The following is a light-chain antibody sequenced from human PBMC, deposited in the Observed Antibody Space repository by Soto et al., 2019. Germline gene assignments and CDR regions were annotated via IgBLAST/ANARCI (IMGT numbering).Light chain of an antibody. CDR3: LQDYNYPWT. CDR2: GAS. J-gene: IGKJ1*01. CDR1: QSISTN. Sequence: EIVMTQSPATLSMSPGRRATLSCRASQSISTNLAWYQQKPGQAPRLLIYGASTRATGIPARFSGSGSGTDFTLTISSLEPEDFATYYCLQDYNYPWTFGQGTKVDIK. V-gene: IGKV3-15*01.